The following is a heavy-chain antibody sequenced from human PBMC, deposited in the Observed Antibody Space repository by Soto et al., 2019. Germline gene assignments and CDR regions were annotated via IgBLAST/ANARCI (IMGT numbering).Heavy chain of an antibody. CDR2: ISSSSSTI. D-gene: IGHD3-22*01. CDR3: ARDDYPYYDDSSGYHFDY. V-gene: IGHV3-48*01. CDR1: GFPFSNYW. J-gene: IGHJ4*02. Sequence: PGGSLRLSCAASGFPFSNYWMHWVRQDTGKGLEWVSYISSSSSTIHYADSVKGRFTISRDNAKNSLYLQMNSLRAEDTAVYYCARDDYPYYDDSSGYHFDYWGQGTLVIVSS.